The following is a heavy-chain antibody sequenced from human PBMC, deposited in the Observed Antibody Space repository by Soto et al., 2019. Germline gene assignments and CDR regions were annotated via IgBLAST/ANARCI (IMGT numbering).Heavy chain of an antibody. Sequence: EVQLVESGGGLVKPGGSLSLSFAASGFTFSSYSMNWFGQAPGKGLEWVSSISSSSSYVYYADSVKGRFTISRDNAKNSLYLQMNSLRAEDTAVYYCARELERRGGWFDPWGQGTLVTVSS. J-gene: IGHJ5*02. CDR3: ARELERRGGWFDP. CDR1: GFTFSSYS. D-gene: IGHD1-1*01. CDR2: ISSSSSYV. V-gene: IGHV3-21*01.